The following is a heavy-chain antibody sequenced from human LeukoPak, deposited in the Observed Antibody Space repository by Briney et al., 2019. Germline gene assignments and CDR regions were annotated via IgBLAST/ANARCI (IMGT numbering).Heavy chain of an antibody. CDR1: GFTISSYS. Sequence: KPGGSLRLSCAASGFTISSYSMNWVRQAPGKGLEWVSSISSSSSYIYYADSVKGRFTISRDNAKNSLYLQMDSLRAEDTAVYYCARAAAGNWFDPWGQGTLVTVSS. CDR3: ARAAAGNWFDP. J-gene: IGHJ5*02. V-gene: IGHV3-21*01. D-gene: IGHD6-13*01. CDR2: ISSSSSYI.